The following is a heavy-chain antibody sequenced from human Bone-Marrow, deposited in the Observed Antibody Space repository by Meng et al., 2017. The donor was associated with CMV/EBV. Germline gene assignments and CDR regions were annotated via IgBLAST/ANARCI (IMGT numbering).Heavy chain of an antibody. CDR2: IRYDGSDK. Sequence: GGSLRLSCAASGFTFSTYGMHWVRQAPGKGLEWVSFIRYDGSDKYYADSVKGRFTISRDNSKHTLYLQMNSLRAEDTAFYYCAKDTSPYCSGGTCYPGWFDPWGQGTLVTVSS. V-gene: IGHV3-30*02. D-gene: IGHD2-15*01. CDR1: GFTFSTYG. J-gene: IGHJ5*01. CDR3: AKDTSPYCSGGTCYPGWFDP.